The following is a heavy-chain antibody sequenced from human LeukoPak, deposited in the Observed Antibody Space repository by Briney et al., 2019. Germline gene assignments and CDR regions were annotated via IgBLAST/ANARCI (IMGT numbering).Heavy chain of an antibody. CDR3: AKVKVGAIGPPDY. CDR2: ISSSSITI. J-gene: IGHJ4*02. V-gene: IGHV3-48*01. CDR1: GFTFSSYS. D-gene: IGHD1-26*01. Sequence: PGGSLRLSCAASGFTFSSYSMSWVRQAPGKGLEWVSYISSSSITIYYADSVKGRFTISRDNAKSSLYLQMNSLRAEDTAVYYCAKVKVGAIGPPDYWGQGTLVTVSS.